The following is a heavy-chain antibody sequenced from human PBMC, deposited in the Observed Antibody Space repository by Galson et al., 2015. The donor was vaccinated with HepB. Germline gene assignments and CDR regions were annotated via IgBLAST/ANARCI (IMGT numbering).Heavy chain of an antibody. J-gene: IGHJ4*02. Sequence: LSLTCTVSGGSISGSSYYWGWIRQPPGKGLEWIGITSYSGITYYNPSLESRVTISVDTAKNHFSLKLSSVTAADTAVYYCASPRASDWGQGTLVTVSS. CDR1: GGSISGSSYY. CDR3: ASPRASD. CDR2: TSYSGIT. V-gene: IGHV4-39*02.